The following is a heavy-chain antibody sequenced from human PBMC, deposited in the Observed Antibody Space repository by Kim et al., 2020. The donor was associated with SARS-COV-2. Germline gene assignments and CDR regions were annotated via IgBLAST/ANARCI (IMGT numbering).Heavy chain of an antibody. Sequence: YNPSRKSRVTMSVDTSKNQFSLKLSSVTAADTAVYYCARVSSSSLYYFDYWGQGTLVTVSS. D-gene: IGHD6-13*01. J-gene: IGHJ4*02. CDR3: ARVSSSSLYYFDY. V-gene: IGHV4-4*07.